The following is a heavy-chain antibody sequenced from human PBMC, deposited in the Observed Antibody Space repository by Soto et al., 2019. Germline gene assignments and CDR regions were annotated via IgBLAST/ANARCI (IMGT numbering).Heavy chain of an antibody. Sequence: QLQLQESGPGLVKPSETLSLTCTVSGGSISSSSYYWGWIRQPPGKGLEWIGSIYYSGSTYYNPSRKRRVTISVDTSKNQFSLKLSSETAADTAVYYCARSPGWISSVWMLDAFDIWGQGTMVTVSS. D-gene: IGHD6-6*01. CDR2: IYYSGST. CDR3: ARSPGWISSVWMLDAFDI. CDR1: GGSISSSSYY. V-gene: IGHV4-39*01. J-gene: IGHJ3*02.